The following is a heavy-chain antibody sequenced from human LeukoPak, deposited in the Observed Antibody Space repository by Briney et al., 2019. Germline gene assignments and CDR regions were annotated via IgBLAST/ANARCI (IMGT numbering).Heavy chain of an antibody. Sequence: SLRLSCAASGFTFDDYAMHWVRPAPGKGLEWVSGISWNSGSIGYADSVKGRFTISRDNAKNSLYLQMNSLRAEDTAVYYCANMAVPALGQGTLVTVSS. CDR2: ISWNSGSI. CDR3: ANMAVPA. D-gene: IGHD6-19*01. CDR1: GFTFDDYA. J-gene: IGHJ5*02. V-gene: IGHV3-9*01.